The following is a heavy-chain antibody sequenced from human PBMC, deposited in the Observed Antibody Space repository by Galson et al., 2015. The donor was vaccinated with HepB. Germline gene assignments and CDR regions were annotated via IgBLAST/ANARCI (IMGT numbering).Heavy chain of an antibody. J-gene: IGHJ6*02. CDR1: GFTFSRYG. D-gene: IGHD4-17*01. V-gene: IGHV3-33*08. Sequence: SLRLSCAGSGFTFSRYGMHWVRQAPGKGLEWVAVIWYDGSNKYYADSVKGRFTISRDNSKNTLYLQMNSLRAEDTAVYYCARGGVTTGRDGMDVWGQGTTVTVSS. CDR3: ARGGVTTGRDGMDV. CDR2: IWYDGSNK.